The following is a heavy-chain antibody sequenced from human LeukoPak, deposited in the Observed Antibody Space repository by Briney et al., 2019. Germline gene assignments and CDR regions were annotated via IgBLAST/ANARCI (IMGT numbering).Heavy chain of an antibody. D-gene: IGHD2-15*01. V-gene: IGHV3-20*04. CDR2: INWNGGST. CDR1: GFTFYDYG. CDR3: ARVVVAATPVGMDV. J-gene: IGHJ6*02. Sequence: GGSLRLSCAASGFTFYDYGMSWVRQAPGKGLEWVSGINWNGGSTGYADSVKGRFTISRDNAKNSLYLQMNSLRAEDTALYYCARVVVAATPVGMDVWGQGTTVTVSS.